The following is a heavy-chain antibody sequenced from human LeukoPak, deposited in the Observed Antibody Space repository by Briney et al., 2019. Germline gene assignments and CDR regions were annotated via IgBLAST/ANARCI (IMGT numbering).Heavy chain of an antibody. CDR2: INTNTGNP. V-gene: IGHV7-4-1*02. Sequence: ASVKVSCKASGYTFTSYAMNWVRWAPGQGLEWMGWINTNTGNPTYAQGFTGRFVFSLDTSVSTAYLQISSLKAEDTAVYYCAIYSSKNWFDPWGQGTLVTVSS. CDR3: AIYSSKNWFDP. D-gene: IGHD6-19*01. J-gene: IGHJ5*02. CDR1: GYTFTSYA.